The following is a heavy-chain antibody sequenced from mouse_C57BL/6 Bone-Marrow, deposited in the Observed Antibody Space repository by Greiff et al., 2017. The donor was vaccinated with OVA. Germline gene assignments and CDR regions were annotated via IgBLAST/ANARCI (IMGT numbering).Heavy chain of an antibody. CDR2: ISNLAYSI. Sequence: EVKLMESGGGLVQPGGSLKLSCAASGFTFSDYGMAWVRQAPRKGPEWVAFISNLAYSIYYADTVTGRFTISRENAKNTLYLEMSSLRSEDTAMYYCARHGGDSSGLFDYWGQGTTLTVSS. CDR3: ARHGGDSSGLFDY. V-gene: IGHV5-15*01. D-gene: IGHD3-2*02. J-gene: IGHJ2*01. CDR1: GFTFSDYG.